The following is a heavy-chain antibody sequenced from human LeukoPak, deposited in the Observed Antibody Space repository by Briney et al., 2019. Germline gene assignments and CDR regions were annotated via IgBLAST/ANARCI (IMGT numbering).Heavy chain of an antibody. Sequence: PGGSLRLSCAASGFTFSIYAMHWVRQAPGKGLEWVSTITATTSSTSYAGSVKGRFTISRDNSKRTLYLQMNSLRAEDTAMYYCAKDPNGDYVGAFDFWGQGTLVTVSS. D-gene: IGHD4-23*01. CDR3: AKDPNGDYVGAFDF. J-gene: IGHJ3*01. CDR1: GFTFSIYA. CDR2: ITATTSST. V-gene: IGHV3-23*01.